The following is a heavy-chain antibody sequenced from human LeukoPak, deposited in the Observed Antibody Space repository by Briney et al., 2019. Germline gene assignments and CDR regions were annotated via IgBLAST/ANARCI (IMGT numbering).Heavy chain of an antibody. D-gene: IGHD7-27*01. J-gene: IGHJ4*02. CDR3: ATSELGFFDF. Sequence: GGSLRLSCAASGFTFSRFSMNWVRQAPGKGLEWVSSISSSGTYIYYADSVKGRFTISRDNSKNTLYLQMNSLRAEDTAVYYCATSELGFFDFWGQGALVSVSS. CDR2: ISSSGTYI. V-gene: IGHV3-21*01. CDR1: GFTFSRFS.